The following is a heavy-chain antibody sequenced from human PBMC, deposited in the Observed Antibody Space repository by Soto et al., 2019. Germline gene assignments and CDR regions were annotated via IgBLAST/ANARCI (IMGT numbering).Heavy chain of an antibody. D-gene: IGHD3-10*01. Sequence: GGSLRLSCAASGFTFSSYGMHWVRQAPGKGLEWVAVISYDGSNKYYADSVKDRFTISRDNSKNTLYLQMNSLRAEDTAVYYCAKGAKPWFGEFDYYYGMDVWGQGTTVTVSS. CDR1: GFTFSSYG. J-gene: IGHJ6*02. CDR3: AKGAKPWFGEFDYYYGMDV. V-gene: IGHV3-30*18. CDR2: ISYDGSNK.